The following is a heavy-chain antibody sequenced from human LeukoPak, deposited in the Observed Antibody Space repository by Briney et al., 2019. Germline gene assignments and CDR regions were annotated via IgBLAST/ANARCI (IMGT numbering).Heavy chain of an antibody. Sequence: GASVKVSCKASGYTFTSYGISWVRQAPGQGLEWMGWISAYNGNTNYAQKLQGRVTMTTDTSTSTACMELRSLRSDDTAVYYCARTRGSPDYFDYWGQGTLVTVSS. J-gene: IGHJ4*02. D-gene: IGHD3-10*01. CDR3: ARTRGSPDYFDY. CDR2: ISAYNGNT. V-gene: IGHV1-18*01. CDR1: GYTFTSYG.